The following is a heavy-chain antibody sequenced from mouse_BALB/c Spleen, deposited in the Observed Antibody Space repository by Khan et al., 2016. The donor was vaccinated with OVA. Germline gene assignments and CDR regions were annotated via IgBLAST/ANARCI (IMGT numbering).Heavy chain of an antibody. V-gene: IGHV3-2*02. CDR2: ISYSGNT. CDR1: GYSITSDYA. J-gene: IGHJ2*01. Sequence: EVQLQESGPGLVKPSQSLSLTCTVTGYSITSDYAWNWIRQFPGNKLGWMGFISYSGNTNYNPSLKSRISITRDTSKNQFFLQLNSVTTEDTARYYCARVYGGDFDYWGQGTTLTVSS. CDR3: ARVYGGDFDY. D-gene: IGHD1-1*01.